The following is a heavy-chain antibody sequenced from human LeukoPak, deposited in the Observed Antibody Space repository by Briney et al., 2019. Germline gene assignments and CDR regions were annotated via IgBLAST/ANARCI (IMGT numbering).Heavy chain of an antibody. CDR3: ARDFQEVVTSIGLYGLDY. D-gene: IGHD2-21*02. J-gene: IGHJ4*02. Sequence: GASVKVSCKASGHTLTSYGIHWVRQAPGQGLEWMGGIIPIFGTANYAQKFQGRVTITADESTSTAYMELSSLRSEDTAVYYCARDFQEVVTSIGLYGLDYWGQGTLVTVSS. CDR1: GHTLTSYG. V-gene: IGHV1-69*13. CDR2: IIPIFGTA.